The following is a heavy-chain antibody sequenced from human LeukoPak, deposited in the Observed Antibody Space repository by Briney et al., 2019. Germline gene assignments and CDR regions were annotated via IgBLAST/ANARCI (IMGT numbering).Heavy chain of an antibody. CDR1: GDSISKDRYY. Sequence: SETLSLTCTVSGDSISKDRYYWSWIRQRPGTGLEWIGYIHHSGNTQYDPSLKSRLTISIDTSKNQFSLELTSVTAADTAVYYCARVLVTTPDTHIDYWGLGTLDTVSS. CDR3: ARVLVTTPDTHIDY. V-gene: IGHV4-31*03. J-gene: IGHJ4*02. D-gene: IGHD4-17*01. CDR2: IHHSGNT.